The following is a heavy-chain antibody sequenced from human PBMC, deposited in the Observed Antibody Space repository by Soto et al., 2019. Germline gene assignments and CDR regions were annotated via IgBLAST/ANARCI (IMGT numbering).Heavy chain of an antibody. D-gene: IGHD3-10*01. Sequence: PSETLSLTCSVSGGSINRSPYYWDWIRQSPGKGLEWIGSIYETGRTNHNPLLKSRVTMTVDTSRNQFSLKLSSVTAADTAVYYCASRSITMVRGVISGRLPTDYGMDVWGQGTTVTVSS. V-gene: IGHV4-39*01. J-gene: IGHJ6*02. CDR1: GGSINRSPYY. CDR2: IYETGRT. CDR3: ASRSITMVRGVISGRLPTDYGMDV.